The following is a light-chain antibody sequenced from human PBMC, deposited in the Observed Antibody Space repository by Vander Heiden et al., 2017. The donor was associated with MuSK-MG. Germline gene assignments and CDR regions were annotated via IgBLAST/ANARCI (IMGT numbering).Light chain of an antibody. CDR1: QSVSSTS. J-gene: IGKJ4*01. CDR2: SAS. Sequence: TLSCRASQSVSSTSLTWYQQRLGQAPRLLIYSASSRATGIPDRFSASGSGTDFTLTISRLEPEDFAVYYCQQWGSSPLTFGGGTKVEIK. V-gene: IGKV3-20*01. CDR3: QQWGSSPLT.